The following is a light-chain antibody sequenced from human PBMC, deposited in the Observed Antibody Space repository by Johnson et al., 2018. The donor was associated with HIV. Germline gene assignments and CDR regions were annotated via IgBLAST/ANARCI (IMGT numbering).Light chain of an antibody. J-gene: IGLJ1*01. Sequence: QSVLTQPPSVSAAPGQKVTISCSGNNSNIGNNYVSWYQHLPGTAPKLLIYDNDQRPSGIPDRFSGSKSGTSATLDITGPQTGDGADYYCGTWDSSRNASYVFGTGTKVTVL. CDR3: GTWDSSRNASYV. CDR2: DND. V-gene: IGLV1-51*01. CDR1: NSNIGNNY.